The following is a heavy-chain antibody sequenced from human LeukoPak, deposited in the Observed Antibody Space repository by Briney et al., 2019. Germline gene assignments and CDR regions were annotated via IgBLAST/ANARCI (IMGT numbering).Heavy chain of an antibody. J-gene: IGHJ5*02. CDR1: GFPFSSYA. D-gene: IGHD3-10*01. CDR2: ISYDGSNK. Sequence: QPGRSLRLSCAASGFPFSSYAMHWVRQAPGKGLEWVAVISYDGSNKYYADSVKGRFTISRDNSKNTLYLQMNSLRADDTAVYYCTKEGLPSGSSWSAWFDPWGQGTLVTVSS. CDR3: TKEGLPSGSSWSAWFDP. V-gene: IGHV3-30*04.